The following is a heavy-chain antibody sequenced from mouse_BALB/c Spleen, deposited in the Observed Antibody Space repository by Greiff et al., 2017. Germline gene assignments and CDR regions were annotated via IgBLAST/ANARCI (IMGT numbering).Heavy chain of an antibody. CDR3: ASRYDPHYAMDY. J-gene: IGHJ4*01. CDR1: GYTFSSYW. CDR2: ILPGSGST. V-gene: IGHV1-9*01. D-gene: IGHD2-12*01. Sequence: VQLQQSGAELMKPGASVKISCKATGYTFSSYWIEWVKQRPGHGLEWIGEILPGSGSTNYNEKFKGKATFTADTSSNTAYMKLSSLTSEDSAVYYCASRYDPHYAMDYWGQGTSVTVSS.